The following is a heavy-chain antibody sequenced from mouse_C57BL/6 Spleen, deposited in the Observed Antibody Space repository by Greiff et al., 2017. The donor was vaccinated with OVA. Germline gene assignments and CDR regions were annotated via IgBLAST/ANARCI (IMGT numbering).Heavy chain of an antibody. V-gene: IGHV5-16*01. J-gene: IGHJ3*01. CDR3: ARENGFSWFAY. CDR2: INYDGSST. D-gene: IGHD2-2*01. CDR1: GFTFSDYY. Sequence: EVKLVESEGGLVQPGSSMKLSCTASGFTFSDYYMAWVRQVPEKGLEWVANINYDGSSTYYLDSLKSRFIISRDNAKNILYLQMSSLKSEDTATYYCARENGFSWFAYWGQGTLVTVSA.